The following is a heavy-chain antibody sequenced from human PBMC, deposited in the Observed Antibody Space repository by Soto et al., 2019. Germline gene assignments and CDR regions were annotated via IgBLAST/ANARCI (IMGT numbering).Heavy chain of an antibody. Sequence: GASVKVSCKVSGGTLTRFAISWVRQAPGQGLEWMGGVIPLFSVSRQSEKLQERVTVTADEATSTVYLELRSLKSDDTAIYYCAAGGLCAGGYFYYRVDVWGQATTVTVSS. CDR3: AAGGLCAGGYFYYRVDV. V-gene: IGHV1-69*13. D-gene: IGHD2-15*01. CDR1: GGTLTRFA. J-gene: IGHJ6*02. CDR2: VIPLFSVS.